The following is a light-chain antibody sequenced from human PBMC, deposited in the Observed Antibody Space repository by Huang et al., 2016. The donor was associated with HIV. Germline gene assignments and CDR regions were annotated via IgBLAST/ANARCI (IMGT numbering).Light chain of an antibody. CDR1: QSVSSN. J-gene: IGKJ2*01. CDR2: GAS. V-gene: IGKV3-15*01. Sequence: EIVMTQSPATLSVSPGEGATLSCRASQSVSSNLAWYQPKPGQAPRLLIYGASTRAPDIPARFSGSGSGTEFTLTISSLQSEDFAVYYCQQYNNWPSYTVGQGTKLEIK. CDR3: QQYNNWPSYT.